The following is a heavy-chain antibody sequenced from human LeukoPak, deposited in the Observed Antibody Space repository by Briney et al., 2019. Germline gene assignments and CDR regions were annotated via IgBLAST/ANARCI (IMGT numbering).Heavy chain of an antibody. J-gene: IGHJ4*02. V-gene: IGHV4-39*07. CDR1: GGSISSSRDF. CDR2: ISYSGSA. CDR3: ARDSTSMYYFDF. Sequence: PSETLSLTCTVSGGSISSSRDFWGWIRQPPGRGLEWIGTISYSGSAYYNPSLKSRVTISLDTSKNQFSLKLSSVTAADTAVCYCARDSTSMYYFDFWGQGSLVTVSS. D-gene: IGHD6-13*01.